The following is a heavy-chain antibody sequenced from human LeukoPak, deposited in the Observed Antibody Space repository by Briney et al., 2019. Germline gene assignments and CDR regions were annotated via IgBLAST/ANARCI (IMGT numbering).Heavy chain of an antibody. CDR1: GYSFTSYW. CDR2: IYPGDSDT. J-gene: IGHJ4*02. D-gene: IGHD3-3*01. V-gene: IGHV5-51*01. Sequence: GESLKISCKGSGYSFTSYWIGWVRQMPGKGLEWMGIIYPGDSDTRYSPSFQGQVTISADKSISTAYLQWSSLKASDTAMYYCARRYYDFWSGFPFDYWGQGTLVTASS. CDR3: ARRYYDFWSGFPFDY.